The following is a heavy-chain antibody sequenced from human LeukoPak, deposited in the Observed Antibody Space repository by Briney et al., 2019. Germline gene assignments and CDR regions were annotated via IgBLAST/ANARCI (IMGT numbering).Heavy chain of an antibody. V-gene: IGHV3-30*02. CDR3: ARGVTSWPQGPYHFDN. D-gene: IGHD2-2*01. J-gene: IGHJ4*02. CDR1: GFTFNDYA. Sequence: GGSLRLSCAVSGFTFNDYAMNWVRQAPGKGLEWVASIESNGNEKYSSDSLKGRFTISRDNSKNTLYLQMNTVRPEDTALFYCARGVTSWPQGPYHFDNWGQGILITVSS. CDR2: IESNGNEK.